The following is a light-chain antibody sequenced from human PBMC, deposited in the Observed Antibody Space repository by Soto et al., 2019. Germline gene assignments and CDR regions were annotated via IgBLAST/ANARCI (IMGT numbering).Light chain of an antibody. CDR2: AAS. CDR3: QQSYITPWT. J-gene: IGKJ1*01. V-gene: IGKV1-39*01. CDR1: QSITNY. Sequence: DIQMTQSPSSVSTSVGDRVTITCRASQSITNYLNWYQQKPGRVPKLLIYAASRLQSGVPSRFSGSGSGTDFTLTISSLQPEDFATYYCQQSYITPWTFGQGTKVEIK.